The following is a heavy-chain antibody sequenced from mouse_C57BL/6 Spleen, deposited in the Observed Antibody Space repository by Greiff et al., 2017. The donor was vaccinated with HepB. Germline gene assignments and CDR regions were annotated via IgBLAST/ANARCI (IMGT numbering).Heavy chain of an antibody. Sequence: QVQLKQPGAELVKPGASVKLSCKASGYTFTSYWMQWVKQRPGQGLEWIGEIDPSDSYTNYNQKFKGKATLTVDTSSSTAYMQLSSLTSEDSAVYYCANWYFDVWGTGTTVTVSS. J-gene: IGHJ1*03. CDR3: ANWYFDV. CDR2: IDPSDSYT. V-gene: IGHV1-50*01. CDR1: GYTFTSYW.